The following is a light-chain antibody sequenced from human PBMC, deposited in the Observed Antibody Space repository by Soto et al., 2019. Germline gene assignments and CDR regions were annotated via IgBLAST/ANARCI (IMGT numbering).Light chain of an antibody. CDR2: QDG. J-gene: IGLJ2*01. Sequence: YELTQPPSVSVSPGQTASITCSGDKLGDKYACWYQQKPGQSPVLVIYQDGKRPSGIPERFSGSNSGNTATLTISGTQAMDEADYYCQAWDSSTVVFGGGTKVTVL. CDR3: QAWDSSTVV. CDR1: KLGDKY. V-gene: IGLV3-1*01.